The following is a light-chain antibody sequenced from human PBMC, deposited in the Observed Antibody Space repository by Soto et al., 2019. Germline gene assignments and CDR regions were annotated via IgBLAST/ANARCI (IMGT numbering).Light chain of an antibody. V-gene: IGLV1-44*01. Sequence: QSVLTQPPSASGTPGQRVSISCSGSSSNIGSNAVHWYQQFPGTAPRLLIYRDNQRPSGVPDRFSGSKSGTSASLVVSGLQSEDEADYYCAAWNDRPYLWVFGGGTKHTVL. CDR3: AAWNDRPYLWV. J-gene: IGLJ3*02. CDR1: SSNIGSNA. CDR2: RDN.